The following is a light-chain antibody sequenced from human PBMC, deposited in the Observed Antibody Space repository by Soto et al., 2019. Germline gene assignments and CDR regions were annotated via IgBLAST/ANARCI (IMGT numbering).Light chain of an antibody. CDR3: SSYTTSSTLYV. V-gene: IGLV2-14*01. J-gene: IGLJ1*01. CDR1: SSDVGNYNY. CDR2: QVS. Sequence: QSALTQPASVSGSPGQSITISCTGTSSDVGNYNYVSWYQQHPGKAPQLMIFQVSNRASGASNRFSGSKSGDTASLTISGLQAEDEADYYCSSYTTSSTLYVFGTGTKLTVL.